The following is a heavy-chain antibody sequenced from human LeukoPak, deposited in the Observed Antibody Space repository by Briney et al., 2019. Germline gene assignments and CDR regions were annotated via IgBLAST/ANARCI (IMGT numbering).Heavy chain of an antibody. CDR3: ARNPHYYGSGSPRGDY. V-gene: IGHV1-18*01. CDR1: GYTFTSYG. J-gene: IGHJ4*02. Sequence: ASVKVSCKASGYTFTSYGISWVRQAPGQGLEWMGWISAYNGNTNYAQKLQGRVTMTTDTSTSTAYMELRSLRSDDTAVYYCARNPHYYGSGSPRGDYWGQGTLVTVSS. CDR2: ISAYNGNT. D-gene: IGHD3-10*01.